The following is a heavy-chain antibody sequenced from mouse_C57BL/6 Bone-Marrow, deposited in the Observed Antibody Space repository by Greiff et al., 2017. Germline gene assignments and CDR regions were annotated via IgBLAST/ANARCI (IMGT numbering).Heavy chain of an antibody. D-gene: IGHD1-1*01. CDR2: INPNYGTT. J-gene: IGHJ1*03. Sequence: LVESGPELVKPGASVKISCKASGYSFTDYNMNWVKQSNGKSLEWIGVINPNYGTTSYNQKFKGKATLTVDQSSSTAYMQLNSLTSEDSAVYYCARSGVVATDWYFDVWGTGTTVTVSS. V-gene: IGHV1-39*01. CDR3: ARSGVVATDWYFDV. CDR1: GYSFTDYN.